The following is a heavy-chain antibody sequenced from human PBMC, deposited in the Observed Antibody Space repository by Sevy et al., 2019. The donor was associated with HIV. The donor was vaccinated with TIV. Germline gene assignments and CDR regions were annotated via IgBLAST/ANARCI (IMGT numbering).Heavy chain of an antibody. J-gene: IGHJ1*01. CDR1: GFRFNSYD. Sequence: GGSLRLSCAASGFRFNSYDMNWVRQAPGKGLEWVATISLDGSNKHYADSVKGRFTISRDNFMSSLFLQMNSLRTEDTAVYYCALERLSSDVAEYFQNWGQGTLVTVSS. CDR3: ALERLSSDVAEYFQN. CDR2: ISLDGSNK. V-gene: IGHV3-30*03. D-gene: IGHD1-1*01.